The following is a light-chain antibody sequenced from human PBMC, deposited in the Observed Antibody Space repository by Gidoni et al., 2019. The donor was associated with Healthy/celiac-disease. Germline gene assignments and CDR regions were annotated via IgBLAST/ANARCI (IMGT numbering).Light chain of an antibody. CDR1: KLGDKY. J-gene: IGLJ3*02. CDR2: QDS. CDR3: QAWDSSIWV. Sequence: SYELTQPPSVSVSPGQTASITCSGDKLGDKYACWYQQKPGQSPVLVIYQDSKRPSGIPERFSGSNSGNTATLTISGTQAMDEADYYCQAWDSSIWVFGGGIKLTVL. V-gene: IGLV3-1*01.